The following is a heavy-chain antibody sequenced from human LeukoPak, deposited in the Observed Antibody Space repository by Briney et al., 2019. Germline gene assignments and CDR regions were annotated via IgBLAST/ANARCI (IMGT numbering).Heavy chain of an antibody. CDR3: ATLHSGSYRS. J-gene: IGHJ5*02. Sequence: PGGSLRLSCAASGFTFSSYSMNWVRQPPGKGLEWIGEINHSGSTNYNPSLKSRVTISVDTSKNQFSLKLSSVTAADTAVYYCATLHSGSYRSWGQGTLVTVSS. V-gene: IGHV4-34*08. CDR1: GFTFSSYS. D-gene: IGHD3-10*01. CDR2: INHSGST.